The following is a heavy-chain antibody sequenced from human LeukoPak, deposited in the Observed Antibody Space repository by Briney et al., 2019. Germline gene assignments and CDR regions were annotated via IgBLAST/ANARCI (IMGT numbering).Heavy chain of an antibody. J-gene: IGHJ4*02. V-gene: IGHV3-74*01. CDR3: ARRIQGMAPYYFDY. CDR2: INSDGGST. D-gene: IGHD5-24*01. CDR1: GFTFSSYW. Sequence: GGSLRLSCTASGFTFSSYWMHWVRQAPGKGLVWVSRINSDGGSTSYADSVKGRFTISRDNAKNTLYLQMNSLRAEDTAVYYRARRIQGMAPYYFDYWGQGTLVTVSS.